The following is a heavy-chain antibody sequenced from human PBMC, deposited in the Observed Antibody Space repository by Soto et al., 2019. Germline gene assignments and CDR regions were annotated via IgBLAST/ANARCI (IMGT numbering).Heavy chain of an antibody. D-gene: IGHD5-18*01. CDR3: ARGRDGYSSLFDY. CDR1: GYSFTSYW. Sequence: PGESLKISCKGSGYSFTSYWISWVRQMPGKGLEWMGRIDPSDSYTNYSPSFQGHVTISADKSISTAYLQWSSLKASDTAMYYCARGRDGYSSLFDYWGQGTLVTVSS. V-gene: IGHV5-10-1*01. J-gene: IGHJ4*02. CDR2: IDPSDSYT.